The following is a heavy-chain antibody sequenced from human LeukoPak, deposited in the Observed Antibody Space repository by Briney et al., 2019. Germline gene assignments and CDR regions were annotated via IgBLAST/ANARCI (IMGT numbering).Heavy chain of an antibody. CDR2: INHSGST. CDR1: GGSFSGYY. D-gene: IGHD4-23*01. V-gene: IGHV4-34*01. J-gene: IGHJ6*03. Sequence: PSETLSLTCAVYGGSFSGYYWSWIRQPPGKGLEWIGEINHSGSTNYNPSLKSRVTISVDTSKNQFSLKLSSVTAADTAVYYCARDPGKLAALNYMDVWGKGTTVTVSS. CDR3: ARDPGKLAALNYMDV.